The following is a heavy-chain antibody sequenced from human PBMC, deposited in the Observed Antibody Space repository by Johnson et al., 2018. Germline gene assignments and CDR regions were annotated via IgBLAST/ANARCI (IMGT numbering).Heavy chain of an antibody. CDR2: ISYDGSNK. Sequence: QVQLVQAGGGVVQPGRSLRLSCAASGFTFSSYGMQWVRQAPGKGLEWVAVISYDGSNKYYADSVKGRFTISRDNSKNTLYLQMNSLRAEETAVYYCAKDKELTWDTAMGSLGMDVWGKGTTVTVSS. D-gene: IGHD5-18*01. CDR1: GFTFSSYG. J-gene: IGHJ6*04. V-gene: IGHV3-30*18. CDR3: AKDKELTWDTAMGSLGMDV.